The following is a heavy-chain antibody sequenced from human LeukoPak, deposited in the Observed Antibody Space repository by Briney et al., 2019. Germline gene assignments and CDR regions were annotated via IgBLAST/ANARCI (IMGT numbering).Heavy chain of an antibody. J-gene: IGHJ2*01. CDR1: GGSISSSNW. D-gene: IGHD5-18*01. V-gene: IGHV4-4*02. CDR2: IYHSGST. CDR3: ARDRAMVADWYFDL. Sequence: SGTLSLTCAVSGGSISSSNWWSWVRQPPGKGLEWIGEIYHSGSTNYNPSLKSRVTISVDKSKNQFSLKLSSVTAADTAVYYCARDRAMVADWYFDLWGRGTLVTVSS.